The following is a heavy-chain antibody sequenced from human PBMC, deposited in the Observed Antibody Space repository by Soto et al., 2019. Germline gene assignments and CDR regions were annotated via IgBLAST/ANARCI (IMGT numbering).Heavy chain of an antibody. D-gene: IGHD2-2*01. CDR3: ASPRGYCSSTSCPLGY. CDR1: GFTFSSYA. Sequence: EVQLLESGGGLVQPGGSLRLSCAASGFTFSSYAMNWVRQAPGKGLEWVSSISGSGGSTYYADSVKGRFTISRDNSKNTLYLQMNSLRADDTAVYYCASPRGYCSSTSCPLGYWGQGTLVTVSS. CDR2: ISGSGGST. J-gene: IGHJ4*02. V-gene: IGHV3-23*01.